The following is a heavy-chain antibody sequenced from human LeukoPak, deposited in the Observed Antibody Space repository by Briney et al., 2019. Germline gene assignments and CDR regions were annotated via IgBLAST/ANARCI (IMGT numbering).Heavy chain of an antibody. D-gene: IGHD3-9*01. CDR1: GYTFTSYY. J-gene: IGHJ6*03. V-gene: IGHV1-46*01. CDR3: ARDSYDILTGYYYYYMDV. Sequence: ASVKVSCKASGYTFTSYYMHWVRQAPGQGLEWMGIINPSGGSTSYAQKFQGRVTMTRDTSISTAYMELGRLRSDDTAVYYCARDSYDILTGYYYYYMDVWGKGTTVTVSS. CDR2: INPSGGST.